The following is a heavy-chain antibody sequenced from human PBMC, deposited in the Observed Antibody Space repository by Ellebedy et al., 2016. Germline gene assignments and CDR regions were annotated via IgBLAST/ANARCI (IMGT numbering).Heavy chain of an antibody. J-gene: IGHJ4*02. D-gene: IGHD6-13*01. CDR3: ARDSYGSWSIFDY. Sequence: GESLKISCAASGFTLSSYAMSWVRQAPGKGLEWVSAVSGNGGSTFYADSVKGRFAISRDNSKNMVYLQMNSLRADDTAVYYCARDSYGSWSIFDYWGQGTPVTVSS. V-gene: IGHV3-23*01. CDR2: VSGNGGST. CDR1: GFTLSSYA.